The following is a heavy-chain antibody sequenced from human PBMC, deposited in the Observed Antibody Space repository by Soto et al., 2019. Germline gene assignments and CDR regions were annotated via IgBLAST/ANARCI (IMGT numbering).Heavy chain of an antibody. D-gene: IGHD2-15*01. CDR2: IYYSGST. CDR1: GGSISSGDYY. CDR3: ARGSEVYCSGGSCYPFDY. V-gene: IGHV4-30-4*01. J-gene: IGHJ4*02. Sequence: SETLSLTCTVSGGSISSGDYYWSWIRQPPGKGLEWIGYIYYSGSTYYNPSLKSRVTISVDTSKNQFSLKLSSVTAADTAVYYCARGSEVYCSGGSCYPFDYWGQGTLVTVSS.